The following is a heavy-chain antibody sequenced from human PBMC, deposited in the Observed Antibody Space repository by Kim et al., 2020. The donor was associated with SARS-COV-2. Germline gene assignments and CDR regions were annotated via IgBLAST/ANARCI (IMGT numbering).Heavy chain of an antibody. V-gene: IGHV3-20*01. CDR3: ARDYCSGGSCYGGTTNWFDP. CDR2: INWNGGST. D-gene: IGHD2-15*01. Sequence: GGSLRLSCAASGFTFDDYGMSWVRQAPGKGLEWVSGINWNGGSTGYADSVKGRFTISRDNAKNSLYLQMNSLRAEDTALYHCARDYCSGGSCYGGTTNWFDPWGQGTLVTVSS. J-gene: IGHJ5*02. CDR1: GFTFDDYG.